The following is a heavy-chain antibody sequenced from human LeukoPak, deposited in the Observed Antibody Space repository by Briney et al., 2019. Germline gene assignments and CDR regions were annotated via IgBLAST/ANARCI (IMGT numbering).Heavy chain of an antibody. CDR2: ISKTSRTI. Sequence: GGSLRLSCVASGSTFSTFGMNWVRQAPGVGLEWLSYISKTSRTINYADSVKGRFTISRDNAKNSLYLQMNSLRDEDTAVYYCAAVPFVRGVTDSYDYWGQGTLVTVSS. CDR3: AAVPFVRGVTDSYDY. CDR1: GSTFSTFG. J-gene: IGHJ4*02. D-gene: IGHD3-10*02. V-gene: IGHV3-48*02.